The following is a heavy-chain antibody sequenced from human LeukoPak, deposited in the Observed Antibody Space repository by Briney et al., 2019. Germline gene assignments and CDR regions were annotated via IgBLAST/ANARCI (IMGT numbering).Heavy chain of an antibody. CDR1: GYTFTSYA. V-gene: IGHV1-3*01. CDR2: INAGNGNT. J-gene: IGHJ5*02. CDR3: ARDLRGCSSTSCYGGGPFDP. D-gene: IGHD2-2*01. Sequence: ASVKVSCKASGYTFTSYAMHWVRQAPGQRLEWMGWINAGNGNTKYSQKFQGRVTITRDTSASTAYMELSSLRSEDTAVYYCARDLRGCSSTSCYGGGPFDPWGQGTPVTVSS.